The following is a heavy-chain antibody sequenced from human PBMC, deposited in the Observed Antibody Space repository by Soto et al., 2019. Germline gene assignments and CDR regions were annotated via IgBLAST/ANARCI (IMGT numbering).Heavy chain of an antibody. Sequence: ASVKVSCKASGYTFTSYGISWVRQAPGQGLEWMGWISAYNGNTNYAQKLQGRVTMTTDTSTSTAYMELRSLRSDDTAVYYCARVGRDSSSSSIYYYYGMDVWGQGTTVTVSS. V-gene: IGHV1-18*01. CDR2: ISAYNGNT. CDR1: GYTFTSYG. J-gene: IGHJ6*02. CDR3: ARVGRDSSSSSIYYYYGMDV. D-gene: IGHD6-6*01.